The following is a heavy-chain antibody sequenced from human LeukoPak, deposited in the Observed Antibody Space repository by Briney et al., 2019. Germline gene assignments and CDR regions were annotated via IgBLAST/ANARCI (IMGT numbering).Heavy chain of an antibody. CDR2: ISSSSSYT. CDR3: ASLGSGSYYFDY. Sequence: PGASLRLSCAASGFTFSDYYMSWIRQAPGKGLEWVSYISSSSSYTNYADSVKGRFTISRDNAKNSLYLQMNSLRAEDTAVYYCASLGSGSYYFDYWGQGTLVTVSS. J-gene: IGHJ4*02. V-gene: IGHV3-11*06. CDR1: GFTFSDYY. D-gene: IGHD1-26*01.